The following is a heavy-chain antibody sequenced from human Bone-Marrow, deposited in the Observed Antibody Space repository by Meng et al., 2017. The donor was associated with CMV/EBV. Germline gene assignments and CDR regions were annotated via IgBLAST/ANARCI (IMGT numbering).Heavy chain of an antibody. Sequence: ASVKVSCKASGYTFTSYDINWVRQATGQGLEWMGWMNPNSGNTGYAQKFQGRVTMTRNTSISTAYIELSSLRSEDTAVYYCASRCSSTSCYKALGRRYYYGMDVWGQGTTVTVSS. J-gene: IGHJ6*02. V-gene: IGHV1-8*01. CDR1: GYTFTSYD. CDR3: ASRCSSTSCYKALGRRYYYGMDV. CDR2: MNPNSGNT. D-gene: IGHD2-2*02.